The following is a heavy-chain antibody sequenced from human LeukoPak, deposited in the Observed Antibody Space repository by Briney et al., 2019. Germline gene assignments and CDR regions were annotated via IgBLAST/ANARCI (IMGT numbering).Heavy chain of an antibody. CDR3: ARDYIVVVPAMDV. Sequence: GGSLRLSCAASGFTFSSYSMNWVRQAPGKGLEWVSSISSSSSYIYYADSVKGRFTISGDNAKNSLYLQMNSLRAEDTAVYYCARDYIVVVPAMDVWGKGTTVTVSS. CDR1: GFTFSSYS. D-gene: IGHD2-2*01. V-gene: IGHV3-21*01. J-gene: IGHJ6*03. CDR2: ISSSSSYI.